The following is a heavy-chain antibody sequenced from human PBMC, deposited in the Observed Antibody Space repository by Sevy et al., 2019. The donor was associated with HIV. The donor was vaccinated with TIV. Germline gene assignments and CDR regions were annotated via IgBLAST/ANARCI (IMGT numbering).Heavy chain of an antibody. V-gene: IGHV5-51*01. Sequence: GESLKISCKGSLYSFSNYWIGWVRQMPGKGLEWMGIIYPSDSDTRYSPSFQGQVTISADKSNNTAYLQWSSLKASDTAMYYCARGARGTLPAYYYYGMDVWGQGTMVTVSS. J-gene: IGHJ6*02. CDR3: ARGARGTLPAYYYYGMDV. D-gene: IGHD1-1*01. CDR2: IYPSDSDT. CDR1: LYSFSNYW.